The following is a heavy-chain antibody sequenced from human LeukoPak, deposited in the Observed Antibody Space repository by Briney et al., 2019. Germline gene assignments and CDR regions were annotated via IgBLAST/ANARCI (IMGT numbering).Heavy chain of an antibody. CDR2: ISYDGSNK. Sequence: GGSLRLSCAASGFTFSSYAMHWVRQAPGKGLEWVAVISYDGSNKYYADSVKGRFTISRDNSKNTLCLQMNSLRAEDTAVYYCARDKDGTVVTNFDYWGQGTLVTVSS. CDR1: GFTFSSYA. J-gene: IGHJ4*02. V-gene: IGHV3-30-3*01. CDR3: ARDKDGTVVTNFDY. D-gene: IGHD4-23*01.